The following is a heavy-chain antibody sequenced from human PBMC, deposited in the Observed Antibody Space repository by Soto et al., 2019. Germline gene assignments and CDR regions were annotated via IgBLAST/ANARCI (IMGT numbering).Heavy chain of an antibody. Sequence: ASVKVSCKASGYTFTSYAMHWVRQAPGQRLEWMGWINAGNGNTKYSQKFQGRVTITRDTSASTAYMELSSLRSEDTAVYYCASHCSSTSCYIYYYYGMDVWGQGTTVTVSS. V-gene: IGHV1-3*01. J-gene: IGHJ6*02. D-gene: IGHD2-2*02. CDR1: GYTFTSYA. CDR2: INAGNGNT. CDR3: ASHCSSTSCYIYYYYGMDV.